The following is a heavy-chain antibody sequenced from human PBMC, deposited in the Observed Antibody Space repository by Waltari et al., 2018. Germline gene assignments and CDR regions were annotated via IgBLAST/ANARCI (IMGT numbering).Heavy chain of an antibody. Sequence: VQLVDSGGGLVQPGGSLRLSCEASGFTFSSYWMHWVRLVPGKGLVWVSAITSDGSRTRYADSVKGRFTISRDNAYNTLYLQMNSLRAEDTAVYYCATHRPGGYGMDVWGHGTTVTVSS. CDR3: ATHRPGGYGMDV. J-gene: IGHJ6*02. D-gene: IGHD2-15*01. CDR2: ITSDGSRT. V-gene: IGHV3-74*01. CDR1: GFTFSSYW.